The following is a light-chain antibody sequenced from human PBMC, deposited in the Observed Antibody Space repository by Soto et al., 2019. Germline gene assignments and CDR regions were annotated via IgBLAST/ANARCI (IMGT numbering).Light chain of an antibody. V-gene: IGKV3-11*01. CDR1: QSVYSY. CDR3: QQRYVWPPIT. CDR2: DAS. J-gene: IGKJ5*01. Sequence: IVLTQSPATLSLSPGERATLSCRASQSVYSYLVWYQQKPGQAPRLLIYDASNRATGVPARFSGSGSGTDFTLTISSLEPEDFAVYYCQQRYVWPPITFGQGTRLEIK.